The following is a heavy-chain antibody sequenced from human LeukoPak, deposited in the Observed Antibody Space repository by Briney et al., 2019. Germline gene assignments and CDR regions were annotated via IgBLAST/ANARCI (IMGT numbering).Heavy chain of an antibody. J-gene: IGHJ4*02. CDR2: FDPEDGGT. V-gene: IGHV1-24*01. Sequence: ASVKVSCKVSGYTLTELSMHWVRPAPGKGLEGMGGFDPEDGGTIYAQKFQGRVTMTEDTSTDTAYMELSSLRSEDTAVYYCATDPHYGEHRLAYWGQGTLVTVSS. D-gene: IGHD4-17*01. CDR3: ATDPHYGEHRLAY. CDR1: GYTLTELS.